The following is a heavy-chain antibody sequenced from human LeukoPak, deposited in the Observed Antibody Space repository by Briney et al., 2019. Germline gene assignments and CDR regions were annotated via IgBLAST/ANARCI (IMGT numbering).Heavy chain of an antibody. CDR3: ARDSPIGGRNGYRIFDY. D-gene: IGHD5-24*01. Sequence: PSETLSLTCTVSGGSISSYYWSWIRQPPGKGLEWIGYIYYSGSTNYNPSLKSRVTISVDTSKNQFSLKLSSVTAADTAVYFCARDSPIGGRNGYRIFDYWGQRTLVTVSS. J-gene: IGHJ4*02. V-gene: IGHV4-59*01. CDR2: IYYSGST. CDR1: GGSISSYY.